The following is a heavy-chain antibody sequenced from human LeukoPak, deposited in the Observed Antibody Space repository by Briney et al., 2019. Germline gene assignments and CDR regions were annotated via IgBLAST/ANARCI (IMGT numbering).Heavy chain of an antibody. J-gene: IGHJ4*02. D-gene: IGHD3-22*01. CDR2: ISAYNGNT. CDR1: GYTFTSYG. V-gene: IGHV1-18*01. Sequence: ASVKVSCKASGYTFTSYGISWVRQAPGQGLEWMGWISAYNGNTNYAQKLQGRVTMTTDTSTSTAYMELRSLRSDDTAVYYCARASYSYDINGWVPFDYWGQGTLVTVSS. CDR3: ARASYSYDINGWVPFDY.